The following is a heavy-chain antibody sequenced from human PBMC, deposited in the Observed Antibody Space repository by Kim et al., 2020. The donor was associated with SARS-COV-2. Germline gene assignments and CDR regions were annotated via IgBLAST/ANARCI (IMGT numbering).Heavy chain of an antibody. V-gene: IGHV3-48*02. J-gene: IGHJ5*02. CDR3: VRDVRGSGSS. D-gene: IGHD3-10*01. Sequence: YGDYVKGRFTISRDNAQNSVSLQMNSLTEEDKAVYYCVRDVRGSGSSWGQGTLVTVSS.